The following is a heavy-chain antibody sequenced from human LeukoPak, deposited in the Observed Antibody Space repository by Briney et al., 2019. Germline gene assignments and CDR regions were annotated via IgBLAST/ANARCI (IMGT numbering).Heavy chain of an antibody. V-gene: IGHV4-59*08. CDR2: IYYSGST. CDR1: GGSISSYY. Sequence: PSETLSLTCTVSGGSISSYYWSWIRQPPGKGLEWIGYIYYSGSTNYNPSLKSRVTISVDTSKNQFSLKLSSVTAADTAAYYCARSLVDTAMVDYWGQGTLVTVSS. CDR3: ARSLVDTAMVDY. J-gene: IGHJ4*02. D-gene: IGHD5-18*01.